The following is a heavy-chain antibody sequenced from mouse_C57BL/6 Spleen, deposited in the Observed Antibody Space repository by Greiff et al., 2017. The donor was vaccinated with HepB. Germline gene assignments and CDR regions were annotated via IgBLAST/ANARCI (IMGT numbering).Heavy chain of an antibody. CDR1: GFTFSDYY. D-gene: IGHD1-1*01. J-gene: IGHJ1*03. CDR2: INYDGSST. V-gene: IGHV5-16*01. CDR3: ARAYYSWYFDV. Sequence: EVQRVESEGGLVQPGSSMKLSCTASGFTFSDYYMAWVRQVPEKGLEWVANINYDGSSTYYLDSLKSRFIISRDNAKNILYLQMSSLKSEDTATYYCARAYYSWYFDVWGTGTTVTVSS.